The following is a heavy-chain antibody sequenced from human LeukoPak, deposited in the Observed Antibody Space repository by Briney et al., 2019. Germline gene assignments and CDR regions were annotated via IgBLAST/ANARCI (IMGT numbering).Heavy chain of an antibody. CDR1: GFPYDDYA. CDR3: AKGWAAGTSVFDY. D-gene: IGHD6-13*01. V-gene: IGHV3-9*01. J-gene: IGHJ4*02. CDR2: ISWNSGSI. Sequence: GGSLSLSCAPSGFPYDDYAMLWARHAPGKGLEGVSGISWNSGSIGYADSVKGQITISRNNAKNSLYLQMNRLRGENTALYYGAKGWAAGTSVFDYWGQGTLVTVSS.